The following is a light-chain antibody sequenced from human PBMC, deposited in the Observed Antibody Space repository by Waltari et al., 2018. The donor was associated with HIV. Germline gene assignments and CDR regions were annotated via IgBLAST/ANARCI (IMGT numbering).Light chain of an antibody. CDR3: QAWDSSTVV. CDR2: QDT. J-gene: IGLJ2*01. Sequence: SYELTQPPSVSVSPGQTASITCSGDKLGDKYACWYRQKPGQSPVLVIYQDTKRPSGIPERFSGSNSGNTATLTISGTQGMDEAVYYCQAWDSSTVVFGGGTKLTVL. V-gene: IGLV3-1*01. CDR1: KLGDKY.